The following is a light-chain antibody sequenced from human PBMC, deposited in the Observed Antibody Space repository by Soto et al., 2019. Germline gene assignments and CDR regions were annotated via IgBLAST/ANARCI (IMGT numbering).Light chain of an antibody. CDR1: QSVSSSY. V-gene: IGKV3-20*01. CDR3: QQYGSSPRT. CDR2: GAS. J-gene: IGKJ3*01. Sequence: EIVLTQSPGTLSLSPGERATLSCRASQSVSSSYIAWYQQKPGQAPRILIYGASSRATGIPERFSGSGSGTDFTLTISRLEPEDFAVYYCQQYGSSPRTFGPGTKVDIK.